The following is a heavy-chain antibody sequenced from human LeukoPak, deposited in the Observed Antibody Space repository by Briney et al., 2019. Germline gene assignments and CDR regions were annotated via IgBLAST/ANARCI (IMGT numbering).Heavy chain of an antibody. CDR1: GYTFTSYA. D-gene: IGHD3-10*01. V-gene: IGHV1-3*01. Sequence: GASVKVSCKASGYTFTSYAMHWVRQAPGQRLEWMGWINAGNGNTKYSQKFQGRVTITRGTSASTAYMELSSLRSEDTAVYYCARDRFGELSIDYWGQGTLVTVSS. CDR2: INAGNGNT. J-gene: IGHJ4*02. CDR3: ARDRFGELSIDY.